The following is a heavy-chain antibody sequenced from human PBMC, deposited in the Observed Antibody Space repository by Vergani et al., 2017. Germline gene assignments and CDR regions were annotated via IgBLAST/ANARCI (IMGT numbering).Heavy chain of an antibody. CDR2: MNPNSGNT. Sequence: QVQLVQSGAEVKKPGASVKVSCKASGYTFTSYDINWVRQATGQGIEWMGWMNPNSGNTGDAQKFQGRVTITADESTSTAYMELSRLRSDDTAVYYCAKDFEEVATIYPEAVDYWGQGTLVTVSS. CDR1: GYTFTSYD. V-gene: IGHV1-8*03. J-gene: IGHJ4*02. CDR3: AKDFEEVATIYPEAVDY. D-gene: IGHD5-12*01.